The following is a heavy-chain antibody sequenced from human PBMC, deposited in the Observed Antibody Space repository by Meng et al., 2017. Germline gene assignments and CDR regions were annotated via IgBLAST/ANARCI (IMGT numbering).Heavy chain of an antibody. V-gene: IGHV3-30*01. CDR1: GFAFSSYA. CDR2: ISYDGSNK. J-gene: IGHJ4*02. CDR3: AHFDY. Sequence: VQLVVSGGGVVQAGMSLRLSCADSGFAFSSYAMPWVRQAPGKGLEGVAVISYDGSNKYYADSVKGRFTISRDNSKNTLYLQMNSLRAEDTAVYYCAHFDYWGQGTLVTVSS.